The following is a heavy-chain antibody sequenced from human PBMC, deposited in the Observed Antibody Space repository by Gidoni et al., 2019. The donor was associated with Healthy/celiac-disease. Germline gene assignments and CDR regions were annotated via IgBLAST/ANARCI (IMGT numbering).Heavy chain of an antibody. J-gene: IGHJ4*02. D-gene: IGHD4-17*01. CDR1: VFTFSSYS. CDR2: ISSSSSTI. Sequence: VQLVESGGGLVQPGGSLRLSCAASVFTFSSYSMNWVRQAQGKGLEWVSYISSSSSTIYYADSVKGRFTISRDNAKNSLDLQMNSLRDEDTAVYYCARGDDYGDYEDYWGQGTLVTVSS. V-gene: IGHV3-48*02. CDR3: ARGDDYGDYEDY.